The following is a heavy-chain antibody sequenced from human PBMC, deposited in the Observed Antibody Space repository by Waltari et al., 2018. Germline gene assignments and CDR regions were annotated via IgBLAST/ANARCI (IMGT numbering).Heavy chain of an antibody. CDR2: INHSGST. Sequence: QVQLQQWGAGLLKPSETLSLTCAVYGGSFSGYYWGWIRQPPGKGLEWIGEINHSGSTNYNPSLKSRVTISVDTSKNQFSLRLSSVTAADTAVYYCARITTVTTSAFDIWGQGTMVTVSS. D-gene: IGHD4-17*01. J-gene: IGHJ3*02. CDR3: ARITTVTTSAFDI. CDR1: GGSFSGYY. V-gene: IGHV4-34*01.